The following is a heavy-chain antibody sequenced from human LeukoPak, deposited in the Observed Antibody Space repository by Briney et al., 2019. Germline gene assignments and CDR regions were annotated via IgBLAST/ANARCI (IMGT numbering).Heavy chain of an antibody. CDR1: GDSVSSNSAA. V-gene: IGHV6-1*01. Sequence: SQTLSLTCAISGDSVSSNSAAWNWIRQSPSRGLEWLGRTYYGSKWYNDYAVSVKSRITINPDTSKNQFSLQLNSVTPEDTAVYYCAREGEFGVPATNWFDPWGQGTLVTVSS. CDR2: TYYGSKWYN. J-gene: IGHJ5*02. D-gene: IGHD3-16*01. CDR3: AREGEFGVPATNWFDP.